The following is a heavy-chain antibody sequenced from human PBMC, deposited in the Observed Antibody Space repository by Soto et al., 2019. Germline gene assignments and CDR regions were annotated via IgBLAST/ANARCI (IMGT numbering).Heavy chain of an antibody. V-gene: IGHV3-11*05. D-gene: IGHD1-26*01. Sequence: QVQLVESGGGLVKPGGSLRLSCAASGFTFSDYYMTWIRQAPGKGLEWLSDIIGISDYTVSADSIKGRFIISRDNAKKSLYLQMNSLRVEDTAVYYWARRWSAQDHWGQGTLVTVSS. CDR3: ARRWSAQDH. J-gene: IGHJ1*01. CDR1: GFTFSDYY. CDR2: IIGISDYT.